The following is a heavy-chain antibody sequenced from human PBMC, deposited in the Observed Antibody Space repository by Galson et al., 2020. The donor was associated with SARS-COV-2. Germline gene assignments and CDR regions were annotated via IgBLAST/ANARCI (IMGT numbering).Heavy chain of an antibody. Sequence: SETLSLTCTVSGGSISSSSYYWGWIRQPPGKGLEWIGSIYYSGSTYYNPSLKSRVTISVDTSKNQFSLKLSSVTAADTAVYYCAGPFGELSNFDYWGQGTLVTVPS. CDR2: IYYSGST. J-gene: IGHJ4*02. V-gene: IGHV4-39*01. CDR1: GGSISSSSYY. D-gene: IGHD3-10*01. CDR3: AGPFGELSNFDY.